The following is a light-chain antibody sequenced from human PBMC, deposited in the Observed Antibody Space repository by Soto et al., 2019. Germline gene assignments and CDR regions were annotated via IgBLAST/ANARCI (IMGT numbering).Light chain of an antibody. Sequence: VILMTQSPAFLSASTGDRVTLACRVSQSISGSLAWYQQKPGQAPELLIHGASTMEPGFPSRFSGSGSGTDFTLTISCLQSEDFATYYCQQYYSWPPTFGPGTKVDIK. J-gene: IGKJ3*01. V-gene: IGKV1D-8*01. CDR2: GAS. CDR3: QQYYSWPPT. CDR1: QSISGS.